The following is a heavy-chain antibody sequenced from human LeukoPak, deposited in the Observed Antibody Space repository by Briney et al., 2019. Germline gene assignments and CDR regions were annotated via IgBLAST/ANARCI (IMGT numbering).Heavy chain of an antibody. Sequence: PGGSLRLSCAASGFTFSDYWMTWVRQAAGKGLQWVANIKDDGSGTYYVDSVKCQLTISRDNAKNSLYLQMNSLRAEDTAVYYCAKDAAVGSSGYYYVPPLYYFHYWGQGTLVTVSS. CDR1: GFTFSDYW. V-gene: IGHV3-7*01. D-gene: IGHD3-22*01. J-gene: IGHJ4*02. CDR2: IKDDGSGT. CDR3: AKDAAVGSSGYYYVPPLYYFHY.